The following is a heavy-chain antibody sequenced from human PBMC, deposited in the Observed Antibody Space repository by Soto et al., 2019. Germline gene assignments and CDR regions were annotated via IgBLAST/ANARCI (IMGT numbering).Heavy chain of an antibody. J-gene: IGHJ4*02. Sequence: EVPLVESGGGLVQPGGSLRLSCAASGFTVSSNYMSWVRQAPGKGLEWVSVIYSGGSTYYADSVKGRFTISRDNSKNTLYLQMNSLRAEDTAVYYCASTVYSYGFVVDYWGQGTLVTVSS. CDR2: IYSGGST. V-gene: IGHV3-66*01. CDR3: ASTVYSYGFVVDY. D-gene: IGHD5-18*01. CDR1: GFTVSSNY.